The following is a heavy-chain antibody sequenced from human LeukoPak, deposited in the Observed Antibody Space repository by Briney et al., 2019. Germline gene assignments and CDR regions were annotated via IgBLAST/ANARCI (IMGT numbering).Heavy chain of an antibody. J-gene: IGHJ6*03. V-gene: IGHV3-7*01. CDR1: GFTFSSYD. Sequence: GRSLRLSCAASGFTFSSYDMHWVRQAPGKGLEWVANIKQDGSEKYYVDSVKGRFTISRDNAKNSLYLQMNSLTAEDTAVYYCAKGTGAYYMDVWGKGTTVTVSS. CDR2: IKQDGSEK. CDR3: AKGTGAYYMDV. D-gene: IGHD7-27*01.